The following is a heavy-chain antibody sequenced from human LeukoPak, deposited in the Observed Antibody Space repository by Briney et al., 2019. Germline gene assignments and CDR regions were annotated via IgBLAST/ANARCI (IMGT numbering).Heavy chain of an antibody. D-gene: IGHD3-10*01. Sequence: SETLSLTCAVYGRSFSGYYWSWIRQPPGVGLEWIGEINHSGSTNYNPSLKSRVTVSVDTSKNQFSLKLSSVTAADTAVYYCARTITTVRGAPLVFDYWGQGTLVTVSS. CDR3: ARTITTVRGAPLVFDY. V-gene: IGHV4-34*01. J-gene: IGHJ4*02. CDR2: INHSGST. CDR1: GRSFSGYY.